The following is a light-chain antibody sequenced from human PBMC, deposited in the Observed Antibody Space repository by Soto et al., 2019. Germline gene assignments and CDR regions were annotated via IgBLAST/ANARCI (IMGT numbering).Light chain of an antibody. Sequence: QTVVTQPPSASATPGQRVSISCSGSRSNIGSNYVYWYQQLPGAAPRLLMYSNNQRPSGVPGRFSVSKSGTSASLAISGLRYEDEADYYCAAWDDNLSGWVFGGGTKLTVL. CDR1: RSNIGSNY. CDR3: AAWDDNLSGWV. J-gene: IGLJ3*02. V-gene: IGLV1-47*02. CDR2: SNN.